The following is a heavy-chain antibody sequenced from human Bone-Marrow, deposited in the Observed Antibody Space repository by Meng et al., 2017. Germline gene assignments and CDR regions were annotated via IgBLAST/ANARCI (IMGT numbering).Heavy chain of an antibody. CDR1: GGSFSDYY. D-gene: IGHD3-3*01. CDR3: ARDNFWSGPDY. CDR2: INHSGST. V-gene: IGHV4-34*01. J-gene: IGHJ4*02. Sequence: VEIDEAGVGMLKPSETLSLTCVVSGGSFSDYYWGWIRQPPGKGLEWIGEINHSGSTNYNPSLEGRATISVDTSQNNLSLRLSSVTAADSAVYYCARDNFWSGPDYWGQGTLVTVSS.